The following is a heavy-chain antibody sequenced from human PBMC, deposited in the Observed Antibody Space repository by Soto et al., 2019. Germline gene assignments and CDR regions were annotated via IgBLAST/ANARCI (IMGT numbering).Heavy chain of an antibody. V-gene: IGHV4-34*01. D-gene: IGHD5-12*01. CDR3: ARGGYSGYAR. CDR1: GGSFSGYD. CDR2: INHSGST. J-gene: IGHJ4*02. Sequence: QVQLQQWGAGLLKPTETLSLTSAAYGGSFSGYDWSWIRQPPGKGLEWIGEINHSGSTNYNPSLKSRVTISVDTSKNQFSLKLSSVTAADTAVYYCARGGYSGYARWGQGTLVTVSS.